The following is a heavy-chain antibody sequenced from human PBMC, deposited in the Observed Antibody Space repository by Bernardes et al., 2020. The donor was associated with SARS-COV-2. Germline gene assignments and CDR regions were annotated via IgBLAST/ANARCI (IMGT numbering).Heavy chain of an antibody. J-gene: IGHJ4*02. CDR2: FSDGGLST. D-gene: IGHD6-13*01. V-gene: IGHV3-23*01. CDR3: ARAHPDSSSWYVDYFDY. Sequence: GGSLRLSCAASGFTFSNYAMNWVRQAPGKGLEWVSGFSDGGLSTYYADSVKGRFTISRDSSKNTLYLQMNSLRADDTAVYYCARAHPDSSSWYVDYFDYWGQGTLVTVSS. CDR1: GFTFSNYA.